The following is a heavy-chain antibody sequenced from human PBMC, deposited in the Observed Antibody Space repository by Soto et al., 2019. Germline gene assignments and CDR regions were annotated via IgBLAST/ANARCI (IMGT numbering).Heavy chain of an antibody. CDR2: VYYSGTT. D-gene: IGHD4-17*01. CDR1: GGSISPYY. Sequence: SETLSLTCTVSGGSISPYYWSWIRQPPEKGLERIGYVYYSGTTNYNPSLKSRVTISVDTSKNQFSLKLSSVTAADTAVYYCARGQHDYGDYVRYYYYYYMDVWGKGTTVTVSS. V-gene: IGHV4-59*12. CDR3: ARGQHDYGDYVRYYYYYYMDV. J-gene: IGHJ6*03.